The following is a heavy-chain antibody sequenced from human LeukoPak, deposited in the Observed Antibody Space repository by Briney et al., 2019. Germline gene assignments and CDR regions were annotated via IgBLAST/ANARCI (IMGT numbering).Heavy chain of an antibody. CDR3: ARCRGGGYHKDYYYYYMDV. CDR1: GGTFSSYA. Sequence: SVKVSCKASGGTFSSYAISWVRQAPGQGLEWMGGIIPIFGTANYAQKFQGRVTITADKSTSTAYMELSSLRSEDTAVYYCARCRGGGYHKDYYYYYMDVWGKGTTVTVSS. CDR2: IIPIFGTA. V-gene: IGHV1-69*06. J-gene: IGHJ6*03. D-gene: IGHD5-18*01.